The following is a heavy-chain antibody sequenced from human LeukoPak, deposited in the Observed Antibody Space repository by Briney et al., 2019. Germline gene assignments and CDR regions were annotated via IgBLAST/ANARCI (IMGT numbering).Heavy chain of an antibody. V-gene: IGHV1-8*01. J-gene: IGHJ4*02. CDR3: ARGYGEVVAADTDY. D-gene: IGHD2-15*01. Sequence: ASVKVSCKASGYTFTSYDINWVRQATGQGLEWMGWMNPNSGNTGYAQKFQGRVTMTRNTSISTAYMELSSLRSEDTAVYYCARGYGEVVAADTDYWGQGTLVTVSS. CDR1: GYTFTSYD. CDR2: MNPNSGNT.